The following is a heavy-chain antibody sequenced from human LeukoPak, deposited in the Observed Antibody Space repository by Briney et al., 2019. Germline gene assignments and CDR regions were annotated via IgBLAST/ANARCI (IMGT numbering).Heavy chain of an antibody. D-gene: IGHD3-22*01. V-gene: IGHV3-64*01. J-gene: IGHJ3*02. CDR1: GFTFSSYA. Sequence: PGGSLRLSCAASGFTFSSYAMHWVRQAPGKGLEYVSAISSNGGSTYYANSVKGRFTISRDNSRNTLYLQMGSLRAEDMAVYYCARLLSSGYSLDAFDIWGQGTMVTVSS. CDR3: ARLLSSGYSLDAFDI. CDR2: ISSNGGST.